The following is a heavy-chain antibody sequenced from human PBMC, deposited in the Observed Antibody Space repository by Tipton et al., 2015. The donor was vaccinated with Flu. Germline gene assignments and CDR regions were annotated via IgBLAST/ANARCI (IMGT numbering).Heavy chain of an antibody. D-gene: IGHD4-17*01. CDR3: AREGYTVTTRWFDP. Sequence: TLSLTCTVSGGSISSGSYYWSWIRQPAGKGLEWIGRIYTSGSTNYNPSLKSRVTISVDTSKNQFSLKLSSVTAADTAVYYCAREGYTVTTRWFDPWGQGTLVTVSS. CDR2: IYTSGST. CDR1: GGSISSGSYY. J-gene: IGHJ5*02. V-gene: IGHV4-61*02.